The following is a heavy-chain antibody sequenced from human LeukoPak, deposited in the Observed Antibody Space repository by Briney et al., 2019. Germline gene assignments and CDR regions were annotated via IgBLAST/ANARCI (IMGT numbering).Heavy chain of an antibody. CDR2: ISYDGSNK. CDR1: GFTFSSYA. V-gene: IGHV3-30*04. Sequence: GGSLRLSCAASGFTFSSYAMHWVRQAPGKGLEWVAVISYDGSNKYYADSAKGRFTISRDNSKNTLYLQMNSLRAEDTAVYYCAKDELDYWGQGTLVTVSS. CDR3: AKDELDY. J-gene: IGHJ4*02.